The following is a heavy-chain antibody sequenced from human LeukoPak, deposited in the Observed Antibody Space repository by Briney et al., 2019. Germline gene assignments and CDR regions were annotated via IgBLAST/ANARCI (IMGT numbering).Heavy chain of an antibody. CDR2: IIPILGIA. D-gene: IGHD5-18*01. CDR1: VGTFSSYA. V-gene: IGHV1-69*04. CDR3: ARGRGYSYDYYGMDV. J-gene: IGHJ6*02. Sequence: SVKVSCKASVGTFSSYAISWVRQAPGQGLEWMGRIIPILGIANYAQKLQGRVTITADKSTSTAYMELSSLRSEDTAVYYCARGRGYSYDYYGMDVWGQGTTVTVSS.